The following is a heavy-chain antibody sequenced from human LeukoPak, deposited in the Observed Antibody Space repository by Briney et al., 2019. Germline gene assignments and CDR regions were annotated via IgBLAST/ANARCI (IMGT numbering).Heavy chain of an antibody. CDR2: ISGSGGST. V-gene: IGHV3-23*01. CDR3: AKFRIDYGDYYYYGMDV. J-gene: IGHJ6*02. CDR1: GFTFSSYA. Sequence: GGSLRLSCAASGFTFSSYAMSWVRQAPGKGLEWVSAISGSGGSTYYADSVKGLFTISRDNSKNTLYLQMNSLRAEDTAVYYCAKFRIDYGDYYYYGMDVWGQGTTVTVSS. D-gene: IGHD4-17*01.